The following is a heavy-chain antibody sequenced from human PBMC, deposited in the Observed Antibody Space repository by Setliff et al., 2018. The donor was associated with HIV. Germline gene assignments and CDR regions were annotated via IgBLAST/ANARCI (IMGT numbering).Heavy chain of an antibody. D-gene: IGHD1-26*01. CDR3: ARGELLRGLDY. V-gene: IGHV4-34*01. J-gene: IGHJ4*02. Sequence: SETLSLTCAVYGGSFSGYYWSWIRQPPGKGLEWIGEINHSGSTNYNPSLKSRVTISVDTSKNQFSLKLSSVTAADTAVYYCARGELLRGLDYWGQGTLVTVSS. CDR2: INHSGST. CDR1: GGSFSGYY.